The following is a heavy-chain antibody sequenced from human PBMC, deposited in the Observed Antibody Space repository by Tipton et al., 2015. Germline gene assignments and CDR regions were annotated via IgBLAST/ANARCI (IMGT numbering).Heavy chain of an antibody. CDR1: GGSISGSH. CDR2: VSTSGST. D-gene: IGHD5-18*01. CDR3: ARDPRDGYGHFDS. J-gene: IGHJ4*01. Sequence: GLVKPSEILSLPCTVSGGSISGSHWYWFRQPAGKGLEWIGGVSTSGSTNYNSSLKSRVTTSVDTSKNQFSLRLSSVTAADTAVYYCARDPRDGYGHFDSWGQGILVTVSS. V-gene: IGHV4-4*07.